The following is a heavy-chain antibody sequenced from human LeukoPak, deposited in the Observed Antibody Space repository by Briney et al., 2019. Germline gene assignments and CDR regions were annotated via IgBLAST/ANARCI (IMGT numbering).Heavy chain of an antibody. V-gene: IGHV3-23*01. J-gene: IGHJ4*02. D-gene: IGHD3-10*01. CDR1: GFIVSSNY. CDR3: AKSYGSGSPFDY. CDR2: ISGSGGST. Sequence: PGGSLRLSCAASGFIVSSNYMSWVRQAPGKGLEWVSAISGSGGSTYYADSVKGRFTISRDNSKNTLYLQMNSLRAEDTAVYYCAKSYGSGSPFDYWGQGTLVTVSS.